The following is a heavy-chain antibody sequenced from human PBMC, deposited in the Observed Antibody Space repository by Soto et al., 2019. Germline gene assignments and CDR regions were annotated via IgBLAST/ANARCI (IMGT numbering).Heavy chain of an antibody. V-gene: IGHV3-11*06. CDR1: GFTFSDYY. CDR3: ARGDTSGSGPFGGTMDL. J-gene: IGHJ6*02. Sequence: QAHLVESGGGLVKPGGSLRLACGVSGFTFSDYYMNWIRQAPGRGLEWLSYISTTGSYTSYAESVKGRFTISRDNAKTSVYLQLKSLGVEDTAVYYCARGDTSGSGPFGGTMDLWGQGTTVTVSS. D-gene: IGHD3-10*01. CDR2: ISTTGSYT.